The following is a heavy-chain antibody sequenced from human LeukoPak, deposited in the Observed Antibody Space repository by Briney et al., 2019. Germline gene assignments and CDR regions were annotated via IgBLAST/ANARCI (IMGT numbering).Heavy chain of an antibody. J-gene: IGHJ4*02. CDR2: INPNSGGT. V-gene: IGHV1-2*02. CDR1: GYTFTGYF. CDR3: ARGGLLWFGELPFYFDY. D-gene: IGHD3-10*01. Sequence: ASVKVSCKASGYTFTGYFMHWVRQAPGQGLEWMGWINPNSGGTNYAQKFQGRDTMTRDTSISTAYMELSRLRSDDTAVYYCARGGLLWFGELPFYFDYWGQGTLVTVSS.